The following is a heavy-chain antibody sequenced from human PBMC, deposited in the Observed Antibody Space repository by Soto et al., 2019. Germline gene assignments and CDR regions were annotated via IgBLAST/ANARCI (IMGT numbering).Heavy chain of an antibody. Sequence: EVQLLESGGGLVQPGGSLRLSCVGSGFFFSSYTMTWVRQSPGKGLEWVSSFSATSENTYYSYSVSVRFTISRDNSKNTLFLQMNSLTAEDTAMYYCAHARDQQWVRRPFDYWGQGILVLVSS. CDR2: FSATSENT. CDR3: AHARDQQWVRRPFDY. J-gene: IGHJ4*02. V-gene: IGHV3-23*01. D-gene: IGHD6-19*01. CDR1: GFFFSSYT.